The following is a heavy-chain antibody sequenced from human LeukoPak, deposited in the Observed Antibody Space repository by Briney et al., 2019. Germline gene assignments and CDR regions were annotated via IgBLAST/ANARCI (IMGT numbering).Heavy chain of an antibody. Sequence: ASVKVSCKASGGTFSSYAISWVRQTPGQGLEWMGGIIPIFGTANYAQKFQGRVTITADESTSTAYMELSSLRSEDTAVYYCARSSYYDFWWDYWGQGTLVTVSS. J-gene: IGHJ4*02. CDR1: GGTFSSYA. CDR3: ARSSYYDFWWDY. V-gene: IGHV1-69*13. CDR2: IIPIFGTA. D-gene: IGHD3-3*01.